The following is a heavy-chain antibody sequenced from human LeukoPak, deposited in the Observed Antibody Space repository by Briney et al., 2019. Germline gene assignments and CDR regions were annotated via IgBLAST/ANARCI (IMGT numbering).Heavy chain of an antibody. CDR3: AKDLIRDVWFGES. D-gene: IGHD3-10*01. Sequence: GGSLRLSCAASGITFSRYGMHWVRQAPGKGLEWVAVISYDGSKKNYADSVKGRFTISRDNSKNTLYLQMNSLRAEDTAVYYCAKDLIRDVWFGESWGQGTLVTVSS. J-gene: IGHJ5*02. V-gene: IGHV3-30*18. CDR1: GITFSRYG. CDR2: ISYDGSKK.